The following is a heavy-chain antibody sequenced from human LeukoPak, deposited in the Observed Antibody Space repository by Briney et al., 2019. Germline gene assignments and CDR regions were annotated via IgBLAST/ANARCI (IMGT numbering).Heavy chain of an antibody. CDR1: GDNLSELT. Sequence: ASVKASCKVSGDNLSELTVHWVRQAPGKGVEWIGGFDPEEGERLYAQKFEGRVTMTEDTSTDTAYMQLTSLRSEDTAVYYCATFCVYDLLECFDYWGQGTLVTVSS. CDR3: ATFCVYDLLECFDY. J-gene: IGHJ4*02. D-gene: IGHD5/OR15-5a*01. CDR2: FDPEEGER. V-gene: IGHV1-24*01.